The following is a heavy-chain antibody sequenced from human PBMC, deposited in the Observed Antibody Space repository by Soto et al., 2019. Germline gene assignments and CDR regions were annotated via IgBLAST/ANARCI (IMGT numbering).Heavy chain of an antibody. Sequence: QITLKESGPTLVKPTQTLTLTCTFSGFSLSTSGVGVAWIRQPPGKALEWLALIYWDDDKRYRPSMLSRLAITKDPSKNQVVLTVTNMDSVDTATYYCAYLPCSGGSCYWFSFSGMDVWGQGTTVTVSS. D-gene: IGHD2-15*01. V-gene: IGHV2-5*02. CDR3: AYLPCSGGSCYWFSFSGMDV. J-gene: IGHJ6*02. CDR1: GFSLSTSGVG. CDR2: IYWDDDK.